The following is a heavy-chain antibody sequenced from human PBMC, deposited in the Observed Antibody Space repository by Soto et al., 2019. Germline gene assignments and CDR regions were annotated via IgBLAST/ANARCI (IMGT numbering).Heavy chain of an antibody. CDR3: VRVYGEIDY. CDR2: IIPILGIA. V-gene: IGHV1-69*02. Sequence: SVKVSCKASGGTFSSSTISWVRQAPGQGLEWMGRIIPILGIANYAQQFQGRVIMTRSTSISTAYMELSSLRSEDTAVYYCVRVYGEIDYWGPGTLVTVSS. D-gene: IGHD4-17*01. J-gene: IGHJ4*02. CDR1: GGTFSSST.